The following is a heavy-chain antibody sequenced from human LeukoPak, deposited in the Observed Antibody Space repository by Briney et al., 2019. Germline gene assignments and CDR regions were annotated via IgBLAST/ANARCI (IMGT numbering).Heavy chain of an antibody. Sequence: SQTLSLTCSVSGGSISSGSYYWSWIRQPAWKVLEWIGRIYNCGSTSYNPPLKCRVTISIDTSKNQFSLKLSSVTAADTAVYYCARGRDDDVWGSYPTCFDYWGQGTLVTASS. CDR1: GGSISSGSYY. CDR2: IYNCGST. V-gene: IGHV4-61*02. J-gene: IGHJ4*02. CDR3: ARGRDDDVWGSYPTCFDY. D-gene: IGHD3-16*02.